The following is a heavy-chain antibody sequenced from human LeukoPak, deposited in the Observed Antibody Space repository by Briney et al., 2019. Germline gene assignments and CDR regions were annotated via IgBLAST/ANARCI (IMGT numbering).Heavy chain of an antibody. Sequence: GESLKISCKASGYTFTSYGISWVRQAPGQGLEWMGWISAYNGNTNYAQKLRGRVTMTTDTSTSTAYMELRSLRSDDTAVYYCARDPRGGYYDSSGYDDYWGQGTLVTVSS. CDR1: GYTFTSYG. CDR2: ISAYNGNT. CDR3: ARDPRGGYYDSSGYDDY. V-gene: IGHV1-18*01. D-gene: IGHD3-22*01. J-gene: IGHJ4*02.